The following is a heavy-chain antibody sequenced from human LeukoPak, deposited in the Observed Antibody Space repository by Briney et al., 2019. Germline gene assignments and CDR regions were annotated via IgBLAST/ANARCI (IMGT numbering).Heavy chain of an antibody. CDR2: IYGGTA. J-gene: IGHJ4*01. CDR1: GASLSDYF. D-gene: IGHD5-12*01. V-gene: IGHV4-4*07. Sequence: SETLSLTCTVSGASLSDYFWTWIRQPAGEGLEWIGRIYGGTAYYNPSLKSRPTISLDTSTSNHQFSLRLTSVTAADTAVYYCARGAQRTRISGYYSFDYWGRGILVTVSS. CDR3: ARGAQRTRISGYYSFDY.